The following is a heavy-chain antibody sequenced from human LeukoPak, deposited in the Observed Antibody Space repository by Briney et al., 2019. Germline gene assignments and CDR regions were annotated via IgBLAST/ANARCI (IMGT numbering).Heavy chain of an antibody. CDR2: ISTDSDYI. V-gene: IGHV3-21*01. J-gene: IGHJ4*02. CDR3: VRASYSSTWYLDS. Sequence: GGSLRLSCVASGFTFSSYSMNWVRQAPGKGLEWVSAISTDSDYIYYGDSVKGRFTVSRDNAKNSLYLQMNSLRAEDTALYYCVRASYSSTWYLDSWGQGALVIVSS. D-gene: IGHD6-13*01. CDR1: GFTFSSYS.